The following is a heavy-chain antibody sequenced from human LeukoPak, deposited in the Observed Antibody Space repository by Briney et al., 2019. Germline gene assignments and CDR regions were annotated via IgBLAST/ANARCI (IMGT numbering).Heavy chain of an antibody. CDR1: GYTFTSYG. D-gene: IGHD6-19*01. J-gene: IGHJ4*02. CDR2: ISAYNGNT. V-gene: IGHV1-18*01. CDR3: ARDRKGYSSAQQDY. Sequence: ASVKVSCKASGYTFTSYGISWVRQAPGQGLEWMGWISAYNGNTNYAQKLQGRVTMTTDTSTITAYMELRSLRSDDTAVYYCARDRKGYSSAQQDYWGQGTLVTVSS.